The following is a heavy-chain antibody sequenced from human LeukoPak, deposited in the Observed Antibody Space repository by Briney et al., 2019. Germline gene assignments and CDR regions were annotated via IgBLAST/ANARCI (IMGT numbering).Heavy chain of an antibody. D-gene: IGHD3-3*01. CDR3: ARPAVGYYYNYMDV. J-gene: IGHJ6*03. CDR2: IKQDGSEK. V-gene: IGHV3-7*01. CDR1: GFTFSSNYW. Sequence: GGSLRLSCAASGFTFSSNYWMSWVRQAPGKGLEWVANIKQDGSEKYYVDSVKGRFTISRDNAKNSLYLQMNSLRAEDTAVYFCARPAVGYYYNYMDVWGKGTTVTVSS.